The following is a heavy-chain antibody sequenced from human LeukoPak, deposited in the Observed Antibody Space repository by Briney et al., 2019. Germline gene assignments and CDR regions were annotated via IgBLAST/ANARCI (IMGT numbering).Heavy chain of an antibody. CDR1: GGSFSGYY. J-gene: IGHJ4*02. D-gene: IGHD5/OR15-5a*01. CDR3: ARDRSNYFDY. V-gene: IGHV4-59*01. Sequence: PSETLSLTCAVYGGSFSGYYWSWIRQPPGKGLEWIGYIYYSGNTNYNPSLESRVTISVDTSKNQFSLKLTSVTAADTAVYYCARDRSNYFDYWGQGTLVTVSS. CDR2: IYYSGNT.